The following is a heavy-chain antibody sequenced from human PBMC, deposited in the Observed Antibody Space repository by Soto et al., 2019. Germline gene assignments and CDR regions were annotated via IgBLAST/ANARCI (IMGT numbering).Heavy chain of an antibody. CDR2: IAYDGSNA. V-gene: IGHV3-30-3*01. J-gene: IGHJ6*02. CDR1: GFTFRNYA. D-gene: IGHD2-15*01. Sequence: QVQLVESGGGVVQPGGSLRLSCAASGFTFRNYAMHWVRQAPGKGLVCLAVIAYDGSNAFYRDSVKGRFTISRDNSKNALYPHRNSLRAEDTGAYYCARDDREDILVVVGARPGEYGIDIWGQGTTVTVSS. CDR3: ARDDREDILVVVGARPGEYGIDI.